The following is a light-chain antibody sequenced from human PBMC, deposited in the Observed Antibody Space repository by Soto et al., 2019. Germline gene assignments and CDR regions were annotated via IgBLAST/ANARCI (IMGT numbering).Light chain of an antibody. CDR2: EVT. Sequence: QSVLTQPASVSGSPGQSITISCTGTSSDVGSYNLVSWYQQHPGKAPKLMIYEVTNRPSGVSSRFSGSRSGNTASLTISGLQAEDEADYYCCSYAGTSTFVVFGGGTKLPS. V-gene: IGLV2-23*02. CDR3: CSYAGTSTFVV. CDR1: SSDVGSYNL. J-gene: IGLJ2*01.